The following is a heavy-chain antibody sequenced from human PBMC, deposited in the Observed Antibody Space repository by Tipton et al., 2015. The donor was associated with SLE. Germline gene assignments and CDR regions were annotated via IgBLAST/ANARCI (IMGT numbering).Heavy chain of an antibody. CDR1: GFTFSTYI. Sequence: SLRLSCAVSGFTFSTYIMHWVRQAPGKGLEWVAVISNDGSNKYYADAVKGRFTISRDNSKNTMYLQMNSLRAEDTAVYYCARSGGLFGYCSGGTCYYFDSWGQGTLVTVSS. D-gene: IGHD2-15*01. V-gene: IGHV3-30-3*01. CDR3: ARSGGLFGYCSGGTCYYFDS. J-gene: IGHJ4*02. CDR2: ISNDGSNK.